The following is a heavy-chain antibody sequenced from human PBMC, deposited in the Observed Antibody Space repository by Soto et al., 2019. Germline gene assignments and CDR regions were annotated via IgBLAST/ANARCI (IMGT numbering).Heavy chain of an antibody. CDR2: ISAYNGNT. V-gene: IGHV1-18*01. Sequence: VKLVQSGAEVKKPGASVKVSCKASGYTFTSYGISWVRQAPGQGLEWMGWISAYNGNTNYAQKLQGRVTMTTDTSTSTAYMELRSLRSDDTAVYYCARDRWGELPLPGIFDPWGQGTLVTVSS. J-gene: IGHJ5*02. CDR3: ARDRWGELPLPGIFDP. D-gene: IGHD1-7*01. CDR1: GYTFTSYG.